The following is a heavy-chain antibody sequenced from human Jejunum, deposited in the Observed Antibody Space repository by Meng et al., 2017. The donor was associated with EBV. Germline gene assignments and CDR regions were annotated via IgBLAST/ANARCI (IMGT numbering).Heavy chain of an antibody. Sequence: PSQTWSLLCHCFGGCVNRVTVHWSSIRKRPVKGLEWIGYIYYRGSTNYTPRLKSRVTISLDTSKNQFSLKLSSVTAADTAVYYCAGLRYSGYDRAFNYWGQGALVTVSS. CDR1: GGCVNRVTVH. J-gene: IGHJ4*02. CDR3: AGLRYSGYDRAFNY. V-gene: IGHV4-61*01. CDR2: IYYRGST. D-gene: IGHD5-12*01.